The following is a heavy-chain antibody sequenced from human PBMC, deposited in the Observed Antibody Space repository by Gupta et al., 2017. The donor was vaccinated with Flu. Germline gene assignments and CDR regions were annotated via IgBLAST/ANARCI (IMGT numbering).Heavy chain of an antibody. J-gene: IGHJ4*02. CDR1: GFTFGDYA. CDR2: IRSKAYGGTT. Sequence: EVQLVESGGGLVQPGRSLRLSCTASGFTFGDYAMSWFRQAPGKGLEWVGFIRSKAYGGTTEYAASVKGRFTISRDDSKSIAYLQMNSLKTEDTAVYYCTGGYCSGGSCYAFGYWGQGTLVTVSS. D-gene: IGHD2-15*01. V-gene: IGHV3-49*03. CDR3: TGGYCSGGSCYAFGY.